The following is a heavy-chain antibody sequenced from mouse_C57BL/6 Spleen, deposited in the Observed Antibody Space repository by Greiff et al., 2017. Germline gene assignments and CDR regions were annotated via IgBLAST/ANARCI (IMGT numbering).Heavy chain of an antibody. V-gene: IGHV1-18*01. CDR2: INPNNGGT. D-gene: IGHD1-1*01. J-gene: IGHJ4*01. CDR1: GYTFTDYN. Sequence: SGPELVKPGASVKIPCKASGYTFTDYNMDWVKQSHGKSLEWIGDINPNNGGTIYNQKFKGKATLTVDKSSSTAYMELRSLTSEDTAVYYCARAFITTVVEGYYAMDYWGQGTSVTVSS. CDR3: ARAFITTVVEGYYAMDY.